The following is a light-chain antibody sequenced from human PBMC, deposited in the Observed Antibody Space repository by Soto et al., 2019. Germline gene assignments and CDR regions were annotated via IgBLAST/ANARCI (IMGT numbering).Light chain of an antibody. V-gene: IGLV1-40*01. CDR2: SNN. CDR1: ASNIGADYA. J-gene: IGLJ2*01. CDR3: QSYDPTLRTSL. Sequence: QAVVTQPPSVSGAPGQRVTISCTGSASNIGADYAVHWYHQLPGTAPKLLIHSNNNRPSGVPDRFSGSKSGTSASLAIAGLQADDEADYYCQSYDPTLRTSLFGGGTQLTVL.